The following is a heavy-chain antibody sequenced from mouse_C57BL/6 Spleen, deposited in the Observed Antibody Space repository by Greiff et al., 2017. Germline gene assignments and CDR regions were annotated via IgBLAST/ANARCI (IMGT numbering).Heavy chain of an antibody. CDR2: IRNKANGYTT. CDR3: ARYGYYGSREGYYYAMDY. J-gene: IGHJ4*01. Sequence: EVKLVESGGGLVQPGGSLSLSCAASGFTFTDYYMSWVRQPPGKALEWLGFIRNKANGYTTEYSASVKGRFTISRDNSQSILYLQMNALRAEDSATYYCARYGYYGSREGYYYAMDYWGQGTSVTVSS. D-gene: IGHD1-1*01. V-gene: IGHV7-3*01. CDR1: GFTFTDYY.